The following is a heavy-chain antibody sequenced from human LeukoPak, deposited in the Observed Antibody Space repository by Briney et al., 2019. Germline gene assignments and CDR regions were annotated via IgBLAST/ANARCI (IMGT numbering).Heavy chain of an antibody. CDR3: AKDRVSGWSLYYYYYGMDV. CDR2: ISGSGGST. J-gene: IGHJ6*02. V-gene: IGHV3-23*01. CDR1: GFTFSSYA. D-gene: IGHD6-19*01. Sequence: GGSLRLSCAASGFTFSSYAMSWVRQAPGKGLEWVSAISGSGGSTYYADSVKGRFTISRDNSKNTLYLQMSSLRAEDTAVYYCAKDRVSGWSLYYYYYGMDVWGQGTTVTVSS.